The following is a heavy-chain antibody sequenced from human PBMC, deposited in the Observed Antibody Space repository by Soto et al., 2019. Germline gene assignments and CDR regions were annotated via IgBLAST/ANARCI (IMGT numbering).Heavy chain of an antibody. V-gene: IGHV4-59*01. CDR3: ARDMGTTVTYYYGMDV. CDR1: GGSISSYY. J-gene: IGHJ6*02. D-gene: IGHD4-4*01. CDR2: IYYSGST. Sequence: SETLSLTCTVSGGSISSYYWSWIRQPPGKGLEWIGYIYYSGSTNYNPSLKSRVTISVDTSKNQFSLKLSSVTAADTAVYYCARDMGTTVTYYYGMDVWGQGTTVTVS.